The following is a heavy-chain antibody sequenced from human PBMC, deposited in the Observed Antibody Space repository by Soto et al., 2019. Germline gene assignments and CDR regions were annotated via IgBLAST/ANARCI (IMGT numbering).Heavy chain of an antibody. CDR3: ARQDIVEVPATMGAGMDV. CDR1: GCKIASYR. V-gene: IGHV5-10-1*01. Sequence: GQSKKISCKGAGCKIASYRISWVLQKHGKGLEWMGRIDPSDSYTKYSPSFQGHVTISADKSISTAYLQWSSLKASDTAMYYCARQDIVEVPATMGAGMDVWGQGTTVTV. J-gene: IGHJ6*02. CDR2: IDPSDSYT. D-gene: IGHD2-2*01.